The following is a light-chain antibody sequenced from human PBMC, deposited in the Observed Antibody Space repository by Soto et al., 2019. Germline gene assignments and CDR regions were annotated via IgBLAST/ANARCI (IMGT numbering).Light chain of an antibody. CDR1: QRLLQSDGNTY. CDR2: AVS. Sequence: RTQTQRSMSVSPGQPSSICFKSSQRLLQSDGNTYLYWYLQKPGQPPQLLIYAVSNRFSGVPDRFSGSGSGTDFTLKISRVEAEDVGVYYCMQSIQLPRTFGQRTKADIK. V-gene: IGKV2D-29*01. J-gene: IGKJ1*01. CDR3: MQSIQLPRT.